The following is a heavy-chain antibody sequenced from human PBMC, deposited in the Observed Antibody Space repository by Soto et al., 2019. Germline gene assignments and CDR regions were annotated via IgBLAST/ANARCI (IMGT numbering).Heavy chain of an antibody. CDR1: GFNFGDYA. CDR2: IISKAYGGTT. V-gene: IGHV3-49*03. Sequence: PGRSLRLPSRASGFNFGDYAMRWFRQATGKGLEWVGFIISKAYGGTTEYAASVKGRFTISRDDSKSIAYLQMNSLKTEDTAVYYCTRAKNYYYSGMAVWGQGTTVPVSS. CDR3: TRAKNYYYSGMAV. J-gene: IGHJ6*02.